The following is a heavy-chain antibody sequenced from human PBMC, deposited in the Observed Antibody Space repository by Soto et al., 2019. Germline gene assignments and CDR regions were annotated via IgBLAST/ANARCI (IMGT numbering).Heavy chain of an antibody. CDR2: IGVGGGDR. CDR1: GFTFSSYA. J-gene: IGHJ4*02. D-gene: IGHD3-10*01. CDR3: ARVRFGELV. V-gene: IGHV3-23*01. Sequence: EVQLLESGGGLVQTGGSLRLSCAASGFTFSSYAMSWVRQAPGKGLAWVSIIGVGGGDRYYPESVKGRFTISRDNSRDTLYLEMNSLRDEDTAVYYCARVRFGELVWGQGTLVTVSS.